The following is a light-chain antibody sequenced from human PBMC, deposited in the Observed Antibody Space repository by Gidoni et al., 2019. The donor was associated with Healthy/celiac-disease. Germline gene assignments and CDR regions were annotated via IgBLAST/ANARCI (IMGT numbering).Light chain of an antibody. CDR2: GAS. V-gene: IGKV3-20*01. J-gene: IGKJ3*01. CDR3: QQYGSSSLFT. Sequence: ELVFTQSPVTLSLSPGARATRACSASQSVSSSYLAWYQQKPGQAPRLLIYGASSRATGSPDRFSGSGSGTDFTLTISRLEPEDFAVYYCQQYGSSSLFTFGPGTKVDIK. CDR1: QSVSSSY.